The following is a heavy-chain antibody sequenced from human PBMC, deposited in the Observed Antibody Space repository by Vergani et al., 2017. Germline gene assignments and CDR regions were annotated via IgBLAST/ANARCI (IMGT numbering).Heavy chain of an antibody. CDR3: ARISGGSAPYLHY. V-gene: IGHV3-7*01. J-gene: IGHJ1*01. Sequence: VQLVESGGGVVQPGGSLRLSCAASGFTFSSYGMHWVRQAPGKGLEWVASIKRDGTETFYVDSVKGRFTISRDNAKTTLYLQMNSLRDEDRGVYYCARISGGSAPYLHYWGQGTLVTVAS. CDR1: GFTFSSYG. D-gene: IGHD2-15*01. CDR2: IKRDGTET.